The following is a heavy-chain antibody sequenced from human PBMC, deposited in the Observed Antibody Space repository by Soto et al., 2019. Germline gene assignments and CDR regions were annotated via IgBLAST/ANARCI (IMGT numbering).Heavy chain of an antibody. J-gene: IGHJ6*03. CDR3: ARDNYSDTGGYYFCYMDV. D-gene: IGHD4-17*01. Sequence: QVQLQESGPGLVKPSGTLSLTCAVSSGSISSSNWWSWVRQPPGKALEWIGDIYHSGSTNYNPSLKSRVTISVDKSKNQFSLKLSCVTASHTAVYYCARDNYSDTGGYYFCYMDVWGKGTTVTVSS. V-gene: IGHV4-4*02. CDR2: IYHSGST. CDR1: SGSISSSNW.